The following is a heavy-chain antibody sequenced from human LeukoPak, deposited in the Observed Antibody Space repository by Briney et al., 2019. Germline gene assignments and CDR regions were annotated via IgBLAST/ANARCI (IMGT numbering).Heavy chain of an antibody. J-gene: IGHJ4*02. V-gene: IGHV1-69*13. D-gene: IGHD3-22*01. CDR2: IIPIFGTS. CDR3: ARDQYDSSGYYPLFDS. Sequence: SVKVSCKASGGTFSSYAISWVRQAPGQGLDWMGGIIPIFGTSNYAQKFQCRVTITADESTSTAYMKLSSLRSADTAVYYCARDQYDSSGYYPLFDSWGQGTPVTVSS. CDR1: GGTFSSYA.